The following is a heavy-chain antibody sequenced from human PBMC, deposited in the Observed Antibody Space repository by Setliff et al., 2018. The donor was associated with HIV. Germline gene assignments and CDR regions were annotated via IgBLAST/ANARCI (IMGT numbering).Heavy chain of an antibody. CDR1: GYTFTASY. J-gene: IGHJ4*02. CDR2: MHPNSGAT. Sequence: ASVKVSCKTSGYTFTASYLHWVRQAPGQGLQWMGWMHPNSGATKYAQKFRDRVTLTGDTSISTASMELSSLKSDDTAMYYCATSTSRFFWNGFYQGGFGSRNSHSFENWGRGTLVTVSS. D-gene: IGHD3-3*01. V-gene: IGHV1-2*02. CDR3: ATSTSRFFWNGFYQGGFGSRNSHSFEN.